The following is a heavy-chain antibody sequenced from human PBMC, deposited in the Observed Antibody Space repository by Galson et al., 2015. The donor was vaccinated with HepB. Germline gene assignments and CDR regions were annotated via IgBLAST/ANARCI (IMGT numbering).Heavy chain of an antibody. V-gene: IGHV3-33*01. CDR1: GFAFSNYA. Sequence: SLRLSCAASGFAFSNYAMHWVRQAPGKGPEWVAVIWDDGSNEFYADAVKGRFSISRDNSKNTLFLEMNTLRAEDTAVYYCARDPLTIAAAGIFDFWGQGTLVTVAS. J-gene: IGHJ4*02. D-gene: IGHD6-13*01. CDR3: ARDPLTIAAAGIFDF. CDR2: IWDDGSNE.